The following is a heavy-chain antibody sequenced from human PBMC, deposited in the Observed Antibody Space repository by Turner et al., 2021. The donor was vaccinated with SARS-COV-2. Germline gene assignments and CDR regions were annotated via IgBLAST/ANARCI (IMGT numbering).Heavy chain of an antibody. CDR3: AKDLGSWYPDY. D-gene: IGHD3-10*01. Sequence: EVQLLESGGGLVQPGGSLRLSCAASGFTFSSYAMTWVRQAPGKGLEWVSAIRGSGGSTYYADSVRGRFTISRDNSKNTLYLQMNSLRAEDTALYYCAKDLGSWYPDYWGQGTLVTVSS. CDR2: IRGSGGST. J-gene: IGHJ4*02. CDR1: GFTFSSYA. V-gene: IGHV3-23*01.